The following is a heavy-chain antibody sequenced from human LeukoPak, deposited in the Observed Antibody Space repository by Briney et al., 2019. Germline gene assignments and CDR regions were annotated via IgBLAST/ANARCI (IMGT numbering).Heavy chain of an antibody. CDR1: GFTFSSYW. D-gene: IGHD3-16*01. CDR2: IKQDGSEK. V-gene: IGHV3-7*01. J-gene: IGHJ4*02. Sequence: PGGSLRLSCAASGFTFSSYWMNWVRQAPGKGLEWVANIKQDGSEKYYVDSVKGRFTISRDNAKNSLYLQMNSLRAEDTAVYYCARDGGRASRGVGKFDYWGQGTLVTVSS. CDR3: ARDGGRASRGVGKFDY.